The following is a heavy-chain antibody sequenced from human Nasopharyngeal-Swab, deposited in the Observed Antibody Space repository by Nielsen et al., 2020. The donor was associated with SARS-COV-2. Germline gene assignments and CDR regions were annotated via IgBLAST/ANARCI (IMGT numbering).Heavy chain of an antibody. Sequence: GESLKISCAASGFTFGSYSMHWVRQAPGKGLEYVSAIGSNEAETYYADSVKGRFTISRDNSKNIPYLQMGTLRPEDTAVYYCATERGNWFYFDYWGHGTLVTVSS. J-gene: IGHJ4*01. CDR2: IGSNEAET. CDR1: GFTFGSYS. V-gene: IGHV3-64*02. D-gene: IGHD3-9*01. CDR3: ATERGNWFYFDY.